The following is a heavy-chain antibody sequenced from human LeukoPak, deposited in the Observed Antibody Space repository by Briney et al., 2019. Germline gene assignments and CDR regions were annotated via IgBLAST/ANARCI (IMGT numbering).Heavy chain of an antibody. CDR3: ARQDRKWELPHYFDN. J-gene: IGHJ4*02. CDR2: IYPGDSDT. CDR1: GYSFTSYW. V-gene: IGHV5-51*01. Sequence: GESLKISCKGSGYSFTSYWIAWVRQMPGKGLEWMGIIYPGDSDTTYSPSFQGQVTISADKSISTAYLQWSSLKASDTAMYYCARQDRKWELPHYFDNWGQGTLVTVSS. D-gene: IGHD1-26*01.